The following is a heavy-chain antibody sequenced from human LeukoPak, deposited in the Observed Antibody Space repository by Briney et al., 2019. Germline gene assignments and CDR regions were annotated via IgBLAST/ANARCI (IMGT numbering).Heavy chain of an antibody. Sequence: GGSLRLSCAASGFTFSNAWMSWVRQAPGKGLEWVGLIKSKSDGGTTDYAAPVKGRFTISRDDSKNTLFLQMNSLKTEDTAVYYCTDLDYGGSYFGYWGQGTLVTVSS. D-gene: IGHD4-23*01. CDR1: GFTFSNAW. J-gene: IGHJ4*02. CDR3: TDLDYGGSYFGY. CDR2: IKSKSDGGTT. V-gene: IGHV3-15*01.